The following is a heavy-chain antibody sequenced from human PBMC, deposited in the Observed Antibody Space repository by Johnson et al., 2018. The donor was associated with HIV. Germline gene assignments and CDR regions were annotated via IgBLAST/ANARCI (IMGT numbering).Heavy chain of an antibody. V-gene: IGHV3-13*01. D-gene: IGHD1-26*01. J-gene: IGHJ3*02. CDR1: GFTFSSYA. CDR3: VRGGATSYDAFDI. CDR2: IGSAGDT. Sequence: EQLVESGGGVVQPGRSLRLSCAASGFTFSSYAMHWVRQATGKGLEWVSTIGSAGDTYYPGSVKGRFTISRENAKSSLYLQMNSLRVGDTAVYYCVRGGATSYDAFDIWGQGTMVTVSS.